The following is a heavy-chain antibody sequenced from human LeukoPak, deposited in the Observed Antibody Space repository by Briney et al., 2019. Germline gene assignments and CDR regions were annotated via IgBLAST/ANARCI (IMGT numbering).Heavy chain of an antibody. CDR1: GYTFTGYY. CDR2: INPNSGGT. Sequence: ALVTVSCKASGYTFTGYYMHWVRQAPGQGLEWMGWINPNSGGTNYAQKFQGRVTMTRDTSISTAYMELSRLRSDDTAVYYCAREIYCSGGSCYSGANYYYYGMDVWGQGTTVTVSS. CDR3: AREIYCSGGSCYSGANYYYYGMDV. V-gene: IGHV1-2*02. D-gene: IGHD2-15*01. J-gene: IGHJ6*02.